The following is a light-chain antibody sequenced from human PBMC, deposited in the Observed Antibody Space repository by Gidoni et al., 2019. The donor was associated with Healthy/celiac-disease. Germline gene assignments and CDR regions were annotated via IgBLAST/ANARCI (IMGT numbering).Light chain of an antibody. V-gene: IGKV3-20*01. CDR2: GAS. J-gene: IGKJ1*01. CDR1: QSVSSSY. Sequence: EIVFTQSPGTLSLSPGERATLSCRASQSVSSSYLAWYQQNPGQAPRLLIYGASSRATGIPDRFSGSGSGTDFTLTISRLEPEDFAVYYCQQYGSSPTFGQGTKVEIK. CDR3: QQYGSSPT.